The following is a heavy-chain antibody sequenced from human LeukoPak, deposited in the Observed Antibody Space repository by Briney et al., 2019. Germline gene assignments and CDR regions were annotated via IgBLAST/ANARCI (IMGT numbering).Heavy chain of an antibody. Sequence: PGGSLRLSCAASGFTFSSYWMNWVRQAPGKGLEWVAHIKEDGSEKYYVDSVKGRFTISRDNAKNSLYLQMNSLRAEDTAVYYCARELGYCSSTSCYTYYDILTGIDYWGQGTLVTVSS. J-gene: IGHJ4*02. CDR1: GFTFSSYW. CDR2: IKEDGSEK. V-gene: IGHV3-7*01. CDR3: ARELGYCSSTSCYTYYDILTGIDY. D-gene: IGHD2-2*02.